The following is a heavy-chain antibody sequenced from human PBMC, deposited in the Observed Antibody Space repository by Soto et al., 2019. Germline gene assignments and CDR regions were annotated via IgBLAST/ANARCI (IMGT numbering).Heavy chain of an antibody. CDR2: IYYSGRT. Sequence: SETLSLTCIVSGESISSSSYYWGWIRQPPGKGLEWIGSIYYSGRTYYNPSFKSRVTISIDTSKNQFSLKLSSVTATDTAVYYCARQRTTVVTQAYFDHGGQVALVTVSS. V-gene: IGHV4-39*01. D-gene: IGHD2-21*02. CDR1: GESISSSSYY. J-gene: IGHJ4*02. CDR3: ARQRTTVVTQAYFDH.